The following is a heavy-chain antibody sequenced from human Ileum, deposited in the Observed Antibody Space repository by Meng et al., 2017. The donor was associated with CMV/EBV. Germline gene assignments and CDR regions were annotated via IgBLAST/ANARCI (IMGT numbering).Heavy chain of an antibody. D-gene: IGHD6-6*01. CDR3: ARDGYSSSCLDY. CDR2: INPNSGGT. J-gene: IGHJ4*02. Sequence: CKASGYTFTGYYMHWVRQAPGQGLEWMGWINPNSGGTNYAQKFQGRVTMTRDTSISTAYMELSRLRSDDTAVYYCARDGYSSSCLDYWGQGTLVTVSS. V-gene: IGHV1-2*02. CDR1: GYTFTGYY.